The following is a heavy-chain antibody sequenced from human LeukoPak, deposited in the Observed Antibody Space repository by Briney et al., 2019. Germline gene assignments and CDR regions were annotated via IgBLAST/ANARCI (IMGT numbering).Heavy chain of an antibody. Sequence: PGGSLRLSCAASGFTFSNYAMSWVRQAPGKGLEWVSAISGRASSASSTYHADSVKGRFTISRDNSKNTLYLQMNSLRADDTAVYYCAMKAVPRPRLHDAFDFWGQGTVVSVSS. V-gene: IGHV3-23*01. J-gene: IGHJ3*01. CDR3: AMKAVPRPRLHDAFDF. CDR2: ISGRASSASST. CDR1: GFTFSNYA. D-gene: IGHD5-24*01.